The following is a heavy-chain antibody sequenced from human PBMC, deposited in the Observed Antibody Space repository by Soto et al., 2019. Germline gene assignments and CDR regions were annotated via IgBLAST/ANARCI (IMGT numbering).Heavy chain of an antibody. CDR3: AKETRSREVTATSLNGIDV. CDR2: ISHAASNQ. D-gene: IGHD2-21*02. V-gene: IGHV3-30*18. J-gene: IGHJ6*02. Sequence: QVQLVESGGGLVQPGRSLRLSCAPSGFSFTAFGMHWVRQAPGKGLEWVAAISHAASNQYYGDSVKGRFSISRDHSNNRLHLQINNLKVEDSAIYFCAKETRSREVTATSLNGIDVWGQGTTVTVSS. CDR1: GFSFTAFG.